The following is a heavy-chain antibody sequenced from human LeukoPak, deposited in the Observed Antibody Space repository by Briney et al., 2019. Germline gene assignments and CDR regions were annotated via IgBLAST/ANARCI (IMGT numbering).Heavy chain of an antibody. CDR3: ARVSGGATWPYFDY. CDR1: GGSISSHY. V-gene: IGHV4-59*11. J-gene: IGHJ4*02. Sequence: SETLSLTCTVSGGSISSHYWSWIRQPPGKGLEWIGYIYYSGSTNYNPSLKSRVTISVDTSKNQFTLNLSSVTAADTAVYYCARVSGGATWPYFDYWGQGTLVTVSS. CDR2: IYYSGST. D-gene: IGHD1-26*01.